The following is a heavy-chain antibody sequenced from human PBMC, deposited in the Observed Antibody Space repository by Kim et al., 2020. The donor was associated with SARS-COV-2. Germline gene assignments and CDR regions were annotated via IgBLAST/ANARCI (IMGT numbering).Heavy chain of an antibody. CDR2: IGADGVYT. V-gene: IGHV3-43*02. CDR3: VRGTGVATHKWLDV. Sequence: GGSLRLSCSPSGFTFEDYAMNWVRLLPGKGLDWLCVIGADGVYTLCADSLKGRFTISRDNSQKSLFLEMERLRAEDSALYFCVRGTGVATHKWLDVWG. CDR1: GFTFEDYA. D-gene: IGHD3-3*01. J-gene: IGHJ3*01.